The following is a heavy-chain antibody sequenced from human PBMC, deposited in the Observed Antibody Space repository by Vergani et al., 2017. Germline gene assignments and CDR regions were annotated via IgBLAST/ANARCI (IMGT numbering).Heavy chain of an antibody. V-gene: IGHV1-69*01. J-gene: IGHJ4*02. D-gene: IGHD3-9*01. CDR2: IIPIFGTA. Sequence: QVQLVQSGAEVKKPGSSVKVSCKASGGTFSSYAISWVRQAPGQGLEWMGGIIPIFGTANYAQKFQGRVTITADESTSTAYMELSSLRSEDTAVYYCARDGPLVRDFDWWRAPWAGENPNWGQGTLVTVSS. CDR1: GGTFSSYA. CDR3: ARDGPLVRDFDWWRAPWAGENPN.